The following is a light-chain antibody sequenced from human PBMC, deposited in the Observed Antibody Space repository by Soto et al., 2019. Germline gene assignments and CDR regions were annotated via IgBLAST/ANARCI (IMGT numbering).Light chain of an antibody. Sequence: EIVLTQSPGTLSLSPGERATLSCRASQSVSSSYLAWYQQKPGKAPRLLIYGASSRATGIPDRFSGSGSGTDFTLTISRLEPEDFAVYYCQQYSSSPRTFGQGTKLEIK. CDR3: QQYSSSPRT. CDR1: QSVSSSY. CDR2: GAS. J-gene: IGKJ2*01. V-gene: IGKV3-20*01.